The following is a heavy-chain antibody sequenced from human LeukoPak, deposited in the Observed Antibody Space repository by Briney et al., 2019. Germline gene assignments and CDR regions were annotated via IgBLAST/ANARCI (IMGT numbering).Heavy chain of an antibody. J-gene: IGHJ3*02. CDR3: ARERIDSGYDFDAFDI. D-gene: IGHD5-12*01. V-gene: IGHV4-31*03. CDR2: IYYSGST. CDR1: GGSITSGGYY. Sequence: PSETLSLTCKVSGGSITSGGYYWSWIRQHPGKGLEWFGYIYYSGSTYYNPSLKSRVTISVDTSKNQFSLKLSSVTAADTAVYYCARERIDSGYDFDAFDIWGQGTMVTVSS.